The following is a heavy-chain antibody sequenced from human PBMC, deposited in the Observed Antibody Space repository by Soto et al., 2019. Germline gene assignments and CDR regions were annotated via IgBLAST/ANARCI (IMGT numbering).Heavy chain of an antibody. CDR1: GGSFSGYY. CDR3: ARGTIMITFGGVIVYFDY. J-gene: IGHJ4*02. Sequence: SETLSLTCAVYGGSFSGYYWSWIRQPPGKGLEWIGEINHSGSTNYNPSLKSRVTISVDTSKNQFSLKLSSVTAADTAVYYCARGTIMITFGGVIVYFDYWGQGTLVTVSS. D-gene: IGHD3-16*02. CDR2: INHSGST. V-gene: IGHV4-34*01.